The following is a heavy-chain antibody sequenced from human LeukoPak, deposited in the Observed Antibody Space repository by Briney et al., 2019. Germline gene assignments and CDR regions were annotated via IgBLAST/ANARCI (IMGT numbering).Heavy chain of an antibody. D-gene: IGHD6-25*01. CDR3: ARKGIGSSRYQNMDV. CDR2: ISIDGGRT. J-gene: IGHJ6*03. CDR1: GFTFSSYS. V-gene: IGHV3-23*01. Sequence: GGSLRLSCAASGFTFSSYSMNWVRQAPGKGPEWVSTISIDGGRTYYADSVKGRFTVSRDTSKNTLYLQMNSLRAEDTAVYYCARKGIGSSRYQNMDVWGKGTTVTVSS.